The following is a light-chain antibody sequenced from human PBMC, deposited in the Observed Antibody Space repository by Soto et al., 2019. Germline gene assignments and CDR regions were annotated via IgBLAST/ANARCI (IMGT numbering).Light chain of an antibody. Sequence: DIQMTQSPSTLSASVGDRVTITCRASQSISSWLAWYQQKPGAAPNFLIYEASTLESGVPSRFSGSRSGTQFTLTVSSLQPDDFATYYCQQYNDSFPYTFGQGTKLEI. V-gene: IGKV1-5*03. CDR2: EAS. J-gene: IGKJ2*01. CDR1: QSISSW. CDR3: QQYNDSFPYT.